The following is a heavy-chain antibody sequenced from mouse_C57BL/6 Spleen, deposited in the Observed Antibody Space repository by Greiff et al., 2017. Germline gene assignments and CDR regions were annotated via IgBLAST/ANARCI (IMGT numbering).Heavy chain of an antibody. D-gene: IGHD2-4*01. Sequence: EVQVVESGGGLVKPGGSLKLSCAASGFTFSDYGMHWVRQAPEKGLEWVAYISSGSSTIYYADTVKGRFTISRDNAKNTLFLQMTRLRSEDTAMYYCARKDYDYDGGYYCDYWGQGTTLTVSS. J-gene: IGHJ2*01. CDR3: ARKDYDYDGGYYCDY. CDR1: GFTFSDYG. CDR2: ISSGSSTI. V-gene: IGHV5-17*01.